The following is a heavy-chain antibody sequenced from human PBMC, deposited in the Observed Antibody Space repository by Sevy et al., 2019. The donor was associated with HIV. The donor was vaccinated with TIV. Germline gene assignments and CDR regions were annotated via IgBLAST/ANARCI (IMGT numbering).Heavy chain of an antibody. CDR1: GGSLSGYY. Sequence: SETLSLTCTVYGGSLSGYYWTWIRQPPGKGLEWIGEINHSGSTNYNPSLKSRVTISVDTSKNHVCLKLTSLTAADTAAYYCARGGPQTTSYYYYGMDVWGQGTTVTVSS. D-gene: IGHD1-7*01. CDR3: ARGGPQTTSYYYYGMDV. CDR2: INHSGST. V-gene: IGHV4-34*01. J-gene: IGHJ6*02.